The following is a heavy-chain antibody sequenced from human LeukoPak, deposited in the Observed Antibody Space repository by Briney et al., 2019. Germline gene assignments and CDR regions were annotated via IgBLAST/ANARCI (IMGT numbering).Heavy chain of an antibody. CDR2: IFTRGST. Sequence: PSETLSLICTVSGGSINSYYWNWIRQAAGKGLEWIGHIFTRGSTKYNPSLKSRVTMSIDTSKNQFSLNLYSVTAADTAVYYCATNYTAVSAFDSWGQGTLVTVSS. J-gene: IGHJ4*02. V-gene: IGHV4-4*07. CDR1: GGSINSYY. CDR3: ATNYTAVSAFDS. D-gene: IGHD6-19*01.